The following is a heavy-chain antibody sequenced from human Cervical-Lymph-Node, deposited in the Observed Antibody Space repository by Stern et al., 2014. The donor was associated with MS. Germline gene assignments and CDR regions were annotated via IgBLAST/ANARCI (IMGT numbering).Heavy chain of an antibody. Sequence: EVQLVESGGGLIQPGGSLRLSCAASGFSVRSNYMSWVRQAPGQGLEGVSVIFSGGSTYYADPVKGRFTISRDNPKNTVYLEMNSLRVEDTAVYYCARDVRSSWYRWFDPWGQGTLVTVSS. D-gene: IGHD6-13*01. J-gene: IGHJ5*02. V-gene: IGHV3-53*01. CDR3: ARDVRSSWYRWFDP. CDR2: IFSGGST. CDR1: GFSVRSNY.